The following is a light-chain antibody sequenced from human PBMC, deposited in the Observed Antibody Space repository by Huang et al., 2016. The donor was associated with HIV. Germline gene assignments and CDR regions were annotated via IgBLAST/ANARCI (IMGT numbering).Light chain of an antibody. CDR1: QIVSSH. J-gene: IGKJ3*01. V-gene: IGKV3-15*01. CDR3: QQYNDFRST. CDR2: AAS. Sequence: ETVMTQSPVTLSVSPGDRASLSCRSSQIVSSHLSWYQQKPGQAPRLLIYAASTRATGVPDRFSGSGDGTEFTLTISTLQSEDSAVYYCQQYNDFRSTFGPGTRVEIK.